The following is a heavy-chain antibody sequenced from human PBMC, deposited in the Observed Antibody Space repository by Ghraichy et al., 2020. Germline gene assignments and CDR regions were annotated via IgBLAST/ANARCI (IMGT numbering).Heavy chain of an antibody. J-gene: IGHJ6*02. CDR3: ATHRSGTYSDFYYGLDV. D-gene: IGHD4-11*01. CDR1: GYTFTNDA. Sequence: ASVKVSCKASGYTFTNDAFSWVRQAPGQGLEWMGWINAYNGDTKYVQKLQGRVTMTTDTSTSTAYMELRSLRSDDTAVYYCATHRSGTYSDFYYGLDVWGQGTTVTVSS. CDR2: INAYNGDT. V-gene: IGHV1-18*04.